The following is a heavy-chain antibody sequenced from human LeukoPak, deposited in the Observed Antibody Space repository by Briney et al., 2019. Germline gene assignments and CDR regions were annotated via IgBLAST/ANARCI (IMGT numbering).Heavy chain of an antibody. CDR3: ARDHGGSSGYYSY. V-gene: IGHV1-18*04. J-gene: IGHJ4*02. D-gene: IGHD3-22*01. CDR2: ISAYNGNT. Sequence: GGSLRLSCEASEFTFSDYYMSWIRQAPGQGLEWMGWISAYNGNTNYAQKLQGRVTMTTDTSTSTAYMELRSLRSDDTAVYYCARDHGGSSGYYSYWGQGTLVTVSS. CDR1: EFTFSDYY.